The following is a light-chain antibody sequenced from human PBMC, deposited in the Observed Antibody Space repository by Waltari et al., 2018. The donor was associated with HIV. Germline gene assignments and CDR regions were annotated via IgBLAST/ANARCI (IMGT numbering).Light chain of an antibody. Sequence: EIVLTQSPVTLSLSPGERATLSCRASQSFDSDYLAWYQQKPGQSPRLLVYGAYGAFTRAPCIPDRFRGSGSGTDFSVAISGLQPEDSAMYYCQQYASSPSTFGGGTKVEIK. CDR1: QSFDSDY. CDR2: GAYGAF. J-gene: IGKJ4*01. V-gene: IGKV3-20*01. CDR3: QQYASSPST.